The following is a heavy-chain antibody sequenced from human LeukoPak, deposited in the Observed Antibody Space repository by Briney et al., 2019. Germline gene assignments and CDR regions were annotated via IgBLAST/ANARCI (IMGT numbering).Heavy chain of an antibody. CDR2: ISGSGGST. V-gene: IGHV3-23*01. D-gene: IGHD2-2*01. CDR1: GFTFSSYA. CDR3: AGRRGSSRTPDDY. J-gene: IGHJ4*02. Sequence: SGGSLRLSCAASGFTFSSYAMSWVRQAPGKGLEWVSAISGSGGSTYYADSVKGRFTISRDNSKNTLYLQMNSLRAEDTAVYYCAGRRGSSRTPDDYWGQGTLVTVSS.